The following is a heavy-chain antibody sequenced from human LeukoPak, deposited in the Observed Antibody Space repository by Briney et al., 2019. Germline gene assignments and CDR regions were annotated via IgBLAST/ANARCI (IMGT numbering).Heavy chain of an antibody. Sequence: GGSLRLSCTASGFTFSSYAMSWVRQAPGKGLEWVSAISGSGGSTYYADSVKGRFTISRDNSKNTLYLQMNSLRAEDTAVYYCAKDLLKYSSGCFDYWGQGTLVTVSS. CDR2: ISGSGGST. D-gene: IGHD6-19*01. CDR1: GFTFSSYA. J-gene: IGHJ4*02. CDR3: AKDLLKYSSGCFDY. V-gene: IGHV3-23*01.